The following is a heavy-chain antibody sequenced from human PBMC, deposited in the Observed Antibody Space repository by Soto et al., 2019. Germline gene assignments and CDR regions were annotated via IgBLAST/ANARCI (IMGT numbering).Heavy chain of an antibody. CDR1: GGTFNTFA. J-gene: IGHJ4*02. CDR3: ATSTSSSWQNDY. D-gene: IGHD6-13*01. Sequence: QVQLEQSGAEVKKPGSSVKVSCKASGGTFNTFAISWVRQAPGQGLEWIGGIFPNFETANYEQRLQDRLPIPADETTRTAYMELSRLTSHDTAIYFCATSTSSSWQNDYWGLGTLVVVSS. CDR2: IFPNFETA. V-gene: IGHV1-69*01.